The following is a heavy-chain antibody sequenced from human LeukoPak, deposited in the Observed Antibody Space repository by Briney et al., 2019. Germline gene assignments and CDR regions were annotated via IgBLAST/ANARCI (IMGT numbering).Heavy chain of an antibody. CDR1: EFTVSNNY. CDR3: AKTGYPATGDY. Sequence: PGGSLRLACAASEFTVSNNYMSWVRQAPGKGLEWVSVIYSGGFTYYADSVKGRFTISRGNSKNTLYLQMNSLRAEDTAVYYCAKTGYPATGDYWGQGTLVTVSS. D-gene: IGHD1-1*01. CDR2: IYSGGFT. V-gene: IGHV3-53*01. J-gene: IGHJ4*02.